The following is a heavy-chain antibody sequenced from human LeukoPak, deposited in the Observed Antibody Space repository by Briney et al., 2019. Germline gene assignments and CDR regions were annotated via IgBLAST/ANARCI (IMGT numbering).Heavy chain of an antibody. D-gene: IGHD1-1*01. CDR2: ISSDGSNK. J-gene: IGHJ4*02. Sequence: GRSLRLSCAASGFTFSNYVMHWVRQAPGKGLEWVAFISSDGSNKYYADSVKGRFTISRDNPKNTLYLQMNSLRAEDTAVYHCARDLTGTGDYWGQGTLVTVSS. CDR3: ARDLTGTGDY. CDR1: GFTFSNYV. V-gene: IGHV3-30-3*01.